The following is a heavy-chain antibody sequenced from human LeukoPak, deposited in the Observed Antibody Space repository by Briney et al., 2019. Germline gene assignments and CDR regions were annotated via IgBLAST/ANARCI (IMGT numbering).Heavy chain of an antibody. J-gene: IGHJ6*02. CDR2: IYYSGST. CDR1: GGSISSYY. V-gene: IGHV4-59*01. Sequence: SETLSLTCTVSGGSISSYYWSWIRQPPGKGLEWIGYIYYSGSTNNNPSLKSRVTISVDTSKNQFSLKLSSVTAADTAVYYCARAGIAVRTYYYNGMDVWGQGTTVIVSS. CDR3: ARAGIAVRTYYYNGMDV. D-gene: IGHD6-19*01.